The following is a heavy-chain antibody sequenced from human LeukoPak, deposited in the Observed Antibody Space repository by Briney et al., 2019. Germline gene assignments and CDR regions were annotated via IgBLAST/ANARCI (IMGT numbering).Heavy chain of an antibody. V-gene: IGHV3-48*01. CDR3: AGLAILGAFDI. J-gene: IGHJ3*02. CDR1: GFTFSSYS. Sequence: GGSLRLSCAASGFTFSSYSMNWVRQAPGKGLEWVSYISSSSSTIYYADSVKGRFTISRDNAKNSLYLQMNSLRAEDTAVYYCAGLAILGAFDIWAKGQWSPSLQ. CDR2: ISSSSSTI. D-gene: IGHD3-3*01.